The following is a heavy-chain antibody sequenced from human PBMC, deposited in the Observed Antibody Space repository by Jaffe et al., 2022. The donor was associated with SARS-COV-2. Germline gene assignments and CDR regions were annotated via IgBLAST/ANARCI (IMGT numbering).Heavy chain of an antibody. CDR3: ARGWRQQLFRLGPWFDP. J-gene: IGHJ5*02. V-gene: IGHV7-4-1*02. CDR2: INTNTGNP. CDR1: GYTFTSYA. D-gene: IGHD6-13*01. Sequence: QVQLVQSGSELKKPGASVKVSCKASGYTFTSYAMNWVRQAPGQGLEWMGWINTNTGNPTYAQGFTGRFVFSLDTSVSTAYLQISSLKAEDTAVYYCARGWRQQLFRLGPWFDPWGQGTLVTVSS.